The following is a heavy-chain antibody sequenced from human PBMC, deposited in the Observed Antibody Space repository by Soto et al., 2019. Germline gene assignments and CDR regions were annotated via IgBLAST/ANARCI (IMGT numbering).Heavy chain of an antibody. D-gene: IGHD2-15*01. V-gene: IGHV3-23*01. CDR3: AKGRSGSRFYPSPS. J-gene: IGHJ4*02. CDR2: ISDSGDST. Sequence: GGSLTLSCAASGLKFSSYAMNWVRQATGKGLEWVSVISDSGDSTGHADSVKGRFTISRDNSKKTLYLQMNSLKAEDTAVYYCAKGRSGSRFYPSPSWAQGTLVTVSS. CDR1: GLKFSSYA.